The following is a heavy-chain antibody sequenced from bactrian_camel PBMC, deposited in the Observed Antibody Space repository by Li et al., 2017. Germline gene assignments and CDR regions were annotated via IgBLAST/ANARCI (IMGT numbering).Heavy chain of an antibody. CDR1: GFTFDDAD. CDR3: AADKLYGGTHPLARDFRY. V-gene: IGHV3S63*01. CDR2: ISSDGTT. D-gene: IGHD1*01. J-gene: IGHJ6*01. Sequence: HVQLVESGGGSVEAGGSLRLSCTAPGFTFDDADMGWYRQAPGNECELVSGISSDGTTYYADSVKGRFTISQDNAKNTVYLQMDSLRPEDTAMYYCAADKLYGGTHPLARDFRYWGQGTQVTV.